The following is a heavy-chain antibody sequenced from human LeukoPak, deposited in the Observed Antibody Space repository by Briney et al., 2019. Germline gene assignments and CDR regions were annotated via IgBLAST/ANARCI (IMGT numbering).Heavy chain of an antibody. J-gene: IGHJ4*02. D-gene: IGHD2-15*01. CDR1: GFIFSRDS. Sequence: GGSLRLSCAASGFIFSRDSMNWVRQAPGKGLEWISYISRDSGIRYYADSVRGRFTISRDNAKNSLYLQMHILRAGDTAVYYCVRDNPRCCGVVPANIDDYWGQGTLVTVSS. V-gene: IGHV3-48*01. CDR2: ISRDSGIR. CDR3: VRDNPRCCGVVPANIDDY.